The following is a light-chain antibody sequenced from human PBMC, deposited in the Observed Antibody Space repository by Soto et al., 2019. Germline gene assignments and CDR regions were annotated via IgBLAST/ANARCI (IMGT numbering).Light chain of an antibody. CDR3: QQYGNSPLT. J-gene: IGKJ4*01. CDR1: QSVSSSY. Sequence: EVVLTQSPGTLSLSPGERATLSCRASQSVSSSYLAWYQQKPGQAPRLLIYGASIRATGIPDRFSGSGSGTDFTLTISRLEPEDFALYYCQQYGNSPLTFGGGTKVEIK. V-gene: IGKV3-20*01. CDR2: GAS.